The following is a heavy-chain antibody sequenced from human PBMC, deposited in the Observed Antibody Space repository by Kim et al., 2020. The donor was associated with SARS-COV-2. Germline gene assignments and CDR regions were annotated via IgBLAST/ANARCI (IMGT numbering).Heavy chain of an antibody. CDR3: AGHEGYSSSWLDY. J-gene: IGHJ4*02. D-gene: IGHD6-13*01. Sequence: YNPTLKSRVAMTVDTSKNHFSLKLSSVTAACTAVYYCAGHEGYSSSWLDYWGQGTLVTVSS. V-gene: IGHV4-39*01.